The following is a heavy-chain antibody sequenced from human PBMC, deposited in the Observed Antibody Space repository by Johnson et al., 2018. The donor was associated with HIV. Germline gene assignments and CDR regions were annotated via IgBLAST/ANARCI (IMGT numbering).Heavy chain of an antibody. CDR1: GFTFSSYG. V-gene: IGHV3-30-3*01. CDR3: TRDHSGYDSVTAAFDI. J-gene: IGHJ3*02. CDR2: ISYDGSNK. D-gene: IGHD5-12*01. Sequence: QVQLVESGGGVVQPGRSLRLSCAASGFTFSSYGMHWVRQAPAKGLEWVAVISYDGSNKYYADSVKGRFTISRDNSKNTLYLQMNSLRAGDTALYYCTRDHSGYDSVTAAFDIWGQGTMVTVSS.